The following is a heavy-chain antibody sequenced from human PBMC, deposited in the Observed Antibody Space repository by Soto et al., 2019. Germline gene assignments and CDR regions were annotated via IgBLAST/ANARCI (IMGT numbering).Heavy chain of an antibody. CDR3: AREGRAVAGNYYYYGMDV. Sequence: PGGSLRLSCAASGFTFSSYAMSWVRQAPGKGLEWVSAISGSDGRTNYVQKFQGRVTMTRDTSTSTAYMELRSLRSDDTAVYYCAREGRAVAGNYYYYGMDVWGQGTTVTVSS. CDR1: GFTFSSYA. J-gene: IGHJ6*02. CDR2: ISGSDGRT. V-gene: IGHV3-23*01. D-gene: IGHD6-19*01.